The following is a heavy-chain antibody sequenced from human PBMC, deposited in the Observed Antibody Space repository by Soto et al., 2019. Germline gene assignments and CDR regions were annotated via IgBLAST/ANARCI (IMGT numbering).Heavy chain of an antibody. Sequence: EVQLVESGGGLVQPGGSLRLSCAASGFTFSDHYIDWVRQAPGKGLEWVGRSRDKANSYTTEYAASVKGRFTISRDDSKNLLYLQMNSLKTEDTAVYYCAKVASSPQTRDFDYWGQGTLVTVSS. V-gene: IGHV3-72*01. CDR3: AKVASSPQTRDFDY. CDR1: GFTFSDHY. CDR2: SRDKANSYTT. J-gene: IGHJ4*02. D-gene: IGHD6-13*01.